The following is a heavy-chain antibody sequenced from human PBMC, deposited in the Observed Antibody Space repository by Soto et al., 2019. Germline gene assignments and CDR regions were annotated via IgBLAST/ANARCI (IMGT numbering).Heavy chain of an antibody. CDR1: APFASSARYY. CDR3: ARRYGSLFDY. CDR2: IYYSGST. J-gene: IGHJ4*02. D-gene: IGHD5-18*01. V-gene: IGHV4-61*01. Sequence: LSLTITVDAPFASSARYYWSWIRQPPGKGLEWIGYIYYSGSTNYNPSLKSRVTISVDTSKNQFSLKLSSVTAADTAVYYCARRYGSLFDYWCQGTRVNVSS.